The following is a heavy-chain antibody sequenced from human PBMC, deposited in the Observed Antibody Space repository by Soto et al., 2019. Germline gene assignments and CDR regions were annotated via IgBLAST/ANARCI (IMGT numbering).Heavy chain of an antibody. CDR1: GFTFSSYG. Sequence: GGSLRLSCAASGFTFSSYGMHWVRQAPGKGLEWVAVIWYDGSNKYYADSVKGRFTISRDNSKNTLYLQMNSLRAEDTAVYYCARDLRTTTVTTRCGMDVWGQGTTVTVSS. J-gene: IGHJ6*02. CDR3: ARDLRTTTVTTRCGMDV. D-gene: IGHD4-4*01. CDR2: IWYDGSNK. V-gene: IGHV3-33*01.